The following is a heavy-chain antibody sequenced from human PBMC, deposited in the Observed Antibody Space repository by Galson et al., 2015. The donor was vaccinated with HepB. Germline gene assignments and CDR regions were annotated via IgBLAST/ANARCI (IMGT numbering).Heavy chain of an antibody. CDR2: IIPILGIA. J-gene: IGHJ4*02. CDR1: GGTFSSYT. CDR3: AREESSSSWYSGYYFDY. D-gene: IGHD6-13*01. V-gene: IGHV1-69*04. Sequence: SVKVSCKASGGTFSSYTISWVRQAPGQGLEWMGRIIPILGIANYAQKFQGRVTITADKSTSTAYMELSSLRSEDTAVYYCAREESSSSWYSGYYFDYWGQGTLVTVSS.